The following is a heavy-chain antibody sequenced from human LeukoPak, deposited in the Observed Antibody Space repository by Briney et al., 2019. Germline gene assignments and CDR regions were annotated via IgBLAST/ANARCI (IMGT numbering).Heavy chain of an antibody. CDR3: AGGLSNYYYPVAY. CDR2: INGDGHST. V-gene: IGHV3-74*01. Sequence: PGGSLRLSCAASGFTFSNYWMHWVRQPPGKGLVWVSRINGDGHSTNYADSVKGRFTISRDNAKNTLYLEMNSLRGEDTAMYYCAGGLSNYYYPVAYWGEGTVVSVPS. J-gene: IGHJ4*02. CDR1: GFTFSNYW. D-gene: IGHD3-10*01.